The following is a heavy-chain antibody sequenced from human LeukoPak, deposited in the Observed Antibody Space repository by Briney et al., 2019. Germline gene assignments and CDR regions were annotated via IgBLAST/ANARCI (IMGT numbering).Heavy chain of an antibody. Sequence: SETLSLTCSVSGDSISSGSYYWSWIRQPAGKGLEWIGRIYTSGSTNYIPSLKSRVTISVDTSKNQFSLKLTSVTAADTAVYFCARGGYYGSGNDFRFDPWGQGTLVTVSS. CDR3: ARGGYYGSGNDFRFDP. D-gene: IGHD3-10*01. J-gene: IGHJ5*02. V-gene: IGHV4-61*02. CDR2: IYTSGST. CDR1: GDSISSGSYY.